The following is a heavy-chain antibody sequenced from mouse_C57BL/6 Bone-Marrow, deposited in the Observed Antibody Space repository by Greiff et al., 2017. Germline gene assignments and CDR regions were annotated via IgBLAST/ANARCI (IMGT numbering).Heavy chain of an antibody. CDR3: ARLRYYGSRAFFDY. CDR1: GYTFTSYW. D-gene: IGHD1-1*01. J-gene: IGHJ2*01. Sequence: VQLQQPGAELVKPGASVKLSCKASGYTFTSYWMHWVKQRPGQGLEWIGMIHPNSGSTNYNEKFKSKATLTVDKSSSTAYMQLSSLTSEDSAVYYCARLRYYGSRAFFDYWGQGTTLTVSS. V-gene: IGHV1-64*01. CDR2: IHPNSGST.